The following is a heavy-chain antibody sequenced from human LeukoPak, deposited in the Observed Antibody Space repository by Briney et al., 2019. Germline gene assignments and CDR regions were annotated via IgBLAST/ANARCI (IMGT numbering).Heavy chain of an antibody. CDR2: IRGSDRST. V-gene: IGHV3-23*01. J-gene: IGHJ4*02. D-gene: IGHD2-2*01. Sequence: ETLSLTCTVSGGSISSGSYYWSWVRQAPGKGLEWVSAIRGSDRSTYYADSVKGRFTISRDNSKNTLYLQMNSLRAEDTAVYYCAKAAVVVVPAATDYWGQGTLVTVSS. CDR3: AKAAVVVVPAATDY. CDR1: GGSISSGSYY.